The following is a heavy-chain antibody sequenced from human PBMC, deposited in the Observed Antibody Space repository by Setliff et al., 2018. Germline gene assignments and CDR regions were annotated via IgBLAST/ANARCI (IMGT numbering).Heavy chain of an antibody. CDR2: MFHSGST. D-gene: IGHD2-15*01. CDR3: ARHEVVAGLEYSQH. V-gene: IGHV4-38-2*01. CDR1: GSSISSGYY. Sequence: PSETLSLTCAVSGSSISSGYYWGWIWQPPGKGLERIGSMFHSGSTYYNPSLKSRVTISIDTSNNQFSLKLTSVTAADTAVYYCARHEVVAGLEYSQHWGQGTLVTVSS. J-gene: IGHJ1*01.